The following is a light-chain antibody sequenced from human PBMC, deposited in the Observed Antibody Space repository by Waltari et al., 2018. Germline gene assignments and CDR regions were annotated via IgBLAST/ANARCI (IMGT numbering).Light chain of an antibody. CDR1: QSVSSSY. J-gene: IGKJ2*02. CDR2: VAA. CDR3: QQCGSSPCP. Sequence: EIVVTQCPGTLSFSPGERATLSCRAKQSVSSSYLAWYQQKPGQAPRLHIYVAASKATGIPDRFGGGGSATDFPLTISILEPDAFAVYCCQQCGSSPCPCGQGTKLDIK. V-gene: IGKV3-20*01.